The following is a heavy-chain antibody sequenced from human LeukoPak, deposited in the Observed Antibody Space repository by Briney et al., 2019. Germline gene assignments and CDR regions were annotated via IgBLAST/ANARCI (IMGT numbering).Heavy chain of an antibody. D-gene: IGHD2-15*01. V-gene: IGHV4-59*01. J-gene: IGHJ4*02. CDR2: IYHSGST. Sequence: PSETLSLTCSVSSDSTNTYYWSWIRQSPGKGLEWIGHIYHSGSTDYNPSFKSRVTISIDMSKKELSLRLTSVTVADTGEYYCFILRWELLAPYFYHWGQGAFVIVSS. CDR3: FILRWELLAPYFYH. CDR1: SDSTNTYY.